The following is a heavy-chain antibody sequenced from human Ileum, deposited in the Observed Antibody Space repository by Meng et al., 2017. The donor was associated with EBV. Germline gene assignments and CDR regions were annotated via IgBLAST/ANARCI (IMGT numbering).Heavy chain of an antibody. J-gene: IGHJ4*02. CDR2: IYYIGTS. V-gene: IGHV4-39*07. Sequence: QIHRRVAGPLPWKPSDTPPPTSPVLTCIVNSPYSHCRWIGQPPGEGLEWLGSIYYIGTSHYSPSLKGRVTISMDTSKNQCSLKVTSVTASDTAVYYGGRAPYFWGQGTLVTVSS. CDR1: TCIVNSPYSH. CDR3: GRAPYF.